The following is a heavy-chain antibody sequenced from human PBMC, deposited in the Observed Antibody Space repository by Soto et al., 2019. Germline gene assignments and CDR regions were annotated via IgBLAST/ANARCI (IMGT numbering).Heavy chain of an antibody. V-gene: IGHV1-46*01. CDR3: ARRPNNGGTDY. CDR1: GYTFTSNY. J-gene: IGHJ4*02. D-gene: IGHD2-15*01. CDR2: INPSGAGT. Sequence: QVQLVQSGAEVKEPGASVKVSCKASGYTFTSNYMHWVRQAPGQGLEWVEIINPSGAGTIYAQKFQGRVTMTRDTSTNTFYMDLSSLRSEDTAVYYCARRPNNGGTDYWGQGTLVTVSS.